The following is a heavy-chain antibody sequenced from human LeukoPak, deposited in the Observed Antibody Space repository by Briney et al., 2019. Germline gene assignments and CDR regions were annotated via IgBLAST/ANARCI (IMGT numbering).Heavy chain of an antibody. D-gene: IGHD1-26*01. CDR1: GYTFTGYS. CDR3: ARDAQPSGTFAGPGY. V-gene: IGHV1-2*02. J-gene: IGHJ4*02. CDR2: NNPYSGGT. Sequence: ASVKVSCKASGYTFTGYSMHWVRQAPGQGLEWMGWNNPYSGGTNYAQKFQGRVTMTRDTSITTAYMELSRLRSDDTAVYYCARDAQPSGTFAGPGYWGQGTQVTVSS.